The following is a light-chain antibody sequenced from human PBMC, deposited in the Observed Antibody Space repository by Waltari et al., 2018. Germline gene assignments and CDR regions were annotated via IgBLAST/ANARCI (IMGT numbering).Light chain of an antibody. CDR3: GTWDDSLNGPL. V-gene: IGLV1-44*01. CDR2: SNN. CDR1: SSYLGSNT. Sequence: QSLLTQAPSASGTPGQTVTIHCSGRSSYLGSNTVNWYQQLPGPAPKLPTYSNNPRPSGFPARFSGSKSGTSASLAISGLQSEDEADYYCGTWDDSLNGPLFGGGTKVTVL. J-gene: IGLJ2*01.